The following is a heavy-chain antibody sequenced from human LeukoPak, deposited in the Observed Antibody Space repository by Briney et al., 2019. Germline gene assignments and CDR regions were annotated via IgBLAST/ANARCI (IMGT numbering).Heavy chain of an antibody. J-gene: IGHJ3*02. V-gene: IGHV3-13*01. CDR3: ARGLWFGDISRAAFDI. D-gene: IGHD3-10*01. Sequence: PEGSLRLSCAASGFTFSNYDMHWVRQPTGKGLEWVSGIGTAGDTYYADSVKGRFTISRENAKNSFYLQVNSLRAGDTAVYYCARGLWFGDISRAAFDIWGQGTMVVVSS. CDR1: GFTFSNYD. CDR2: IGTAGDT.